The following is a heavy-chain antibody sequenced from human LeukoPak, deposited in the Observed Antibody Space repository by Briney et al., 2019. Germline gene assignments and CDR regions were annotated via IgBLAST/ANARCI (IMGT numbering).Heavy chain of an antibody. J-gene: IGHJ4*02. D-gene: IGHD3-22*01. CDR1: GFTFSSYW. Sequence: PGGSLRLSCAASGFTFSSYWMHWVRQAPGKGLVSVSRINSDGSSTSYADSVKGRFTISRDNAKNTLYLQMNSLRAEDTAVYYCARAVQTAYYYDSSGDWGQGTLVTVSS. V-gene: IGHV3-74*01. CDR2: INSDGSST. CDR3: ARAVQTAYYYDSSGD.